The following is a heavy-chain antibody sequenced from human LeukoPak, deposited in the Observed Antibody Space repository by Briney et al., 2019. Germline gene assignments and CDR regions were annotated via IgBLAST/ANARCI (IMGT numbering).Heavy chain of an antibody. J-gene: IGHJ4*02. V-gene: IGHV3-7*01. CDR3: ATLAYDFDF. CDR2: IRKDGGEM. D-gene: IGHD3-3*01. Sequence: GGSLRLSCAASGFTFSSYGMHWVRQTPGKGLEWVANIRKDGGEMNYADSVKGRFTISRDNAKNSLFLQMNSLRDEDTAVYYCATLAYDFDFWGQGTLVTVSS. CDR1: GFTFSSYG.